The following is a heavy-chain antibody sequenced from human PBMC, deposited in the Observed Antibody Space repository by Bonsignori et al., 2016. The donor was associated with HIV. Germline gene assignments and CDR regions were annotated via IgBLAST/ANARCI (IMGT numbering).Heavy chain of an antibody. D-gene: IGHD3-3*01. CDR3: AREQSDFWSGYSGEHSYFDY. J-gene: IGHJ4*02. V-gene: IGHV4-39*07. CDR2: IYYSGST. Sequence: WIRQPPGKGLEWIGSIYYSGSTYYNPSLKSRVTISVDTSKNQFSLKLSSVTAADTAVYYCAREQSDFWSGYSGEHSYFDYWGQGTLVTVSS.